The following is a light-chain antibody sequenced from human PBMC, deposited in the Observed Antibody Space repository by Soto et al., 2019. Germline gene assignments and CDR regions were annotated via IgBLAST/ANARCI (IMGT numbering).Light chain of an antibody. CDR3: QQHNNGPQT. CDR2: GAS. CDR1: QSVSNN. J-gene: IGKJ1*01. V-gene: IGKV3-15*01. Sequence: EIVMTHSPATLSVSPGEIATLSCRSSQSVSNNLAWYQQKPGQAPRLLIYGASTRATGFPARFSGSGSGTEFTLTISSLQSEDFEVYYCQQHNNGPQTFGQGTKVDIK.